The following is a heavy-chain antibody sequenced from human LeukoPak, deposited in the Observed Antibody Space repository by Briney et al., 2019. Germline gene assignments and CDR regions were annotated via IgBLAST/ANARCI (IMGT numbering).Heavy chain of an antibody. J-gene: IGHJ6*02. CDR3: ARADWNDVFYYYYGMDV. CDR1: GGSFSGYY. V-gene: IGHV4-34*01. Sequence: SETLSLTCAVYGGSFSGYYWSWIRQPPGKGLEWIGEINHSGSTNYNPSLKSRVTISVDTSKNQFSLKLSSVTAADTAMYYCARADWNDVFYYYYGMDVWGQGTTVTVSS. CDR2: INHSGST. D-gene: IGHD1-1*01.